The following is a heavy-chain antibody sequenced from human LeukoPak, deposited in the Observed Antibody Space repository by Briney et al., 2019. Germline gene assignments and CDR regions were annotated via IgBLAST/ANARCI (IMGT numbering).Heavy chain of an antibody. CDR3: ARRYFDWSRGMDV. J-gene: IGHJ6*02. CDR2: ISSSSSTI. Sequence: QPGGSLRLSWAASGFTFSSYSMNWVRQAPGKGLEWVSYISSSSSTIYYADSVKGRFTISRDNAKNSLYLQMNSLRAEDTAVYYCARRYFDWSRGMDVWGQGTTVTVSS. D-gene: IGHD3-9*01. CDR1: GFTFSSYS. V-gene: IGHV3-48*01.